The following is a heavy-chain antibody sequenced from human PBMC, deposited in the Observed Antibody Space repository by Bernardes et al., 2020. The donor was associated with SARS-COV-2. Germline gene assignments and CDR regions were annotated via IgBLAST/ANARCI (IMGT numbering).Heavy chain of an antibody. Sequence: ASVKVSCKASGYTFTGYYMHWVRQAPGQGLEWMGWINPNSGGTNYAQKFQGWVTMTRDTSISTAYMELSRLRSDDTAVYYCARVEGDYGDHWYFDLWGRGTLVTVSS. CDR1: GYTFTGYY. V-gene: IGHV1-2*04. CDR3: ARVEGDYGDHWYFDL. CDR2: INPNSGGT. D-gene: IGHD4-17*01. J-gene: IGHJ2*01.